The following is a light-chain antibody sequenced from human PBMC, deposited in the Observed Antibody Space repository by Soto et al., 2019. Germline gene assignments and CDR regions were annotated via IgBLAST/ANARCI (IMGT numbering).Light chain of an antibody. CDR3: QQRSNWPPIT. J-gene: IGKJ5*01. CDR2: AAS. V-gene: IGKV1-12*01. Sequence: DIQMTQSPSSLSAYVGDRVTITCRASQAIDRWLAWYQQKPGKAPKVLIYAASSLRSGVPSRFSGSGSGTDFSLTISSLQPEDLATYCQQRSNWPPITFGQGTRLEIK. CDR1: QAIDRW.